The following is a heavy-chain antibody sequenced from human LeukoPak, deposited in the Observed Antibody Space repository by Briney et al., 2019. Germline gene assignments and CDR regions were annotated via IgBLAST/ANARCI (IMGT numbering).Heavy chain of an antibody. V-gene: IGHV4-59*12. CDR1: GGSISSYY. D-gene: IGHD3-16*02. CDR3: ASMGYYDYVWGSYRYSDY. CDR2: IYYSGST. J-gene: IGHJ4*02. Sequence: SETLSLTCTVSGGSISSYYWSWIRQPPGKGLEWIGYIYYSGSTNYNPSLKSRVTISVDTSKNQFSLKLSSVTAADTAVYYCASMGYYDYVWGSYRYSDYWGQGTLVTVSS.